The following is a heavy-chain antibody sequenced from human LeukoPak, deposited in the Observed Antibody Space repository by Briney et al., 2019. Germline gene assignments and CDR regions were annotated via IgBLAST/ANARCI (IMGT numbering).Heavy chain of an antibody. CDR3: AREGLLRYAFDY. J-gene: IGHJ4*02. D-gene: IGHD5-12*01. CDR2: TYYRSKWYN. CDR1: GDSVSSNSAA. Sequence: SQTLSLTCAISGDSVSSNSAAWNWIRQFPSRGLEWLGRTYYRSKWYNDCAVSVKSRITINPDTSKNQFSLQLNSVTPEDTAVYYCAREGLLRYAFDYWGQGTLVTVSS. V-gene: IGHV6-1*01.